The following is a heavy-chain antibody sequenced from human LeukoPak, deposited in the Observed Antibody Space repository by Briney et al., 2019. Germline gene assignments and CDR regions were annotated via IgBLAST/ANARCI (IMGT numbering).Heavy chain of an antibody. CDR1: GFTFSSYT. CDR2: ISSSSSTI. CDR3: ARGGFGELFSSDY. Sequence: GGSLRLSCAASGFTFSSYTMNWVRQAPGKGLEWVSYISSSSSTIYYADSVKGRLTISRDNAKNSLYLQMNSLRAEDTAVYYCARGGFGELFSSDYWGQGTLVTVSS. V-gene: IGHV3-48*01. J-gene: IGHJ4*02. D-gene: IGHD3-10*01.